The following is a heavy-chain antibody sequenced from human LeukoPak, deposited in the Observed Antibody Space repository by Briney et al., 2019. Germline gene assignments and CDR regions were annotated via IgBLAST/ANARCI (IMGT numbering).Heavy chain of an antibody. CDR1: GFTFTSHS. CDR3: ARESSESFDI. D-gene: IGHD6-25*01. Sequence: PGGSLRLXCAASGFTFTSHSMNWVRQAPGKELEWVSSIGSRSTSIYYADSVKGRFTISRDNAKNSLYLQMNSLRAEDTAVYYCARESSESFDIWGQGTVVTVPS. CDR2: IGSRSTSI. V-gene: IGHV3-21*01. J-gene: IGHJ3*02.